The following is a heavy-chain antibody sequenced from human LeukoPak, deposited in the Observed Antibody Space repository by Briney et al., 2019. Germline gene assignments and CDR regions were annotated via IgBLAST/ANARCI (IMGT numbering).Heavy chain of an antibody. CDR1: GFTFSSYA. Sequence: GGSLRRSCAASGFTFSSYAMSWLRQAPGKGPEWVSSISSSGGSTYYADSVKGRFTISRDNSKNTLYLQMNSLRAEDTAVFYCAKSSLLEWLSRQSWFNPWGEGTLVTVSS. J-gene: IGHJ5*02. CDR3: AKSSLLEWLSRQSWFNP. V-gene: IGHV3-23*01. CDR2: ISSSGGST. D-gene: IGHD3-3*01.